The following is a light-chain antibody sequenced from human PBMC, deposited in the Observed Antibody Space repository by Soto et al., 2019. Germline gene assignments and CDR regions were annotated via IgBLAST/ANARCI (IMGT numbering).Light chain of an antibody. CDR2: SYD. J-gene: IGLJ1*01. V-gene: IGLV1-44*01. CDR3: AAWDASLDGYV. Sequence: QSVLTQPPSASGTPGQRVTISCSTSSSNLGDNTVNWYQHVPGTAPKLLIYSYDQRPSGVPDRFSGSKSGTSASLAISGLQYEDEDDYYCAAWDASLDGYVFGTGTKVTVL. CDR1: SSNLGDNT.